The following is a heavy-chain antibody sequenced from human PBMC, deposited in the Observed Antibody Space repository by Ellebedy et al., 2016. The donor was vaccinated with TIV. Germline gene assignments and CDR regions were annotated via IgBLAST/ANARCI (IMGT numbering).Heavy chain of an antibody. CDR2: ITDSGGRT. Sequence: GESLKISCAASGFTFSSYAVRCVRLAPGTWLEWVSTITDSGGRTYYADSVKGRFTISRDNSKNTLYLQLNSLRAEDAALSYCARTSTMTTFGASDFWGQGTMVTVSS. CDR1: GFTFSSYA. CDR3: ARTSTMTTFGASDF. V-gene: IGHV3-23*01. J-gene: IGHJ3*01. D-gene: IGHD3-16*01.